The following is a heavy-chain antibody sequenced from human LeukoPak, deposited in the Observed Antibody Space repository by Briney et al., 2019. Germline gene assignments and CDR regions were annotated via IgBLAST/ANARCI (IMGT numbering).Heavy chain of an antibody. CDR1: GYTFTGYY. J-gene: IGHJ4*02. V-gene: IGHV1-2*02. Sequence: ASVKVSCKASGYTFTGYYMHWVRRAPGQGLEWMGWINPNSGGTNYAQKFQGRVTMTRDTSISTAYMELSRLRSDDTAVYYCARDGGEYGSGSYYSYWGQGTLVTVSS. CDR2: INPNSGGT. CDR3: ARDGGEYGSGSYYSY. D-gene: IGHD3-10*01.